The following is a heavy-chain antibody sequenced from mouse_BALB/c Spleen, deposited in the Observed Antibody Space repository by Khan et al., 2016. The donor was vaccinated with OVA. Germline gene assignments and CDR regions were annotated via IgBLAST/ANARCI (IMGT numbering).Heavy chain of an antibody. J-gene: IGHJ4*01. V-gene: IGHV2-6*02. Sequence: QVQLKESGPGLVAPSQSLSITCTVSGFSLTSYGVHWVRQPPGKGLEWLVVIWSDGSTTYNSALKSRLSISKDNSKSPVFLTMNSRQTDDTAMYYCARGGFYAMDYWGQGTSVTVSS. CDR2: IWSDGST. CDR1: GFSLTSYG. CDR3: ARGGFYAMDY.